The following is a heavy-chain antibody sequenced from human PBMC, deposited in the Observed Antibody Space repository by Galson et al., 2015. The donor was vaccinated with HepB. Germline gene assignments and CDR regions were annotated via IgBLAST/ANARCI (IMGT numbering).Heavy chain of an antibody. Sequence: TLSLTCTISGGSISSGDYYWSWIRQYPGKGLEWIGYSDSSGSTYYNPSLKGRVTISIDTSKNQFSLKVTSVTAADTAIYYCARSAYYDIWSGHHNGGRFDPWGQGTLVTVSS. CDR3: ARSAYYDIWSGHHNGGRFDP. CDR2: SDSSGST. V-gene: IGHV4-31*03. J-gene: IGHJ5*02. D-gene: IGHD3-3*01. CDR1: GGSISSGDYY.